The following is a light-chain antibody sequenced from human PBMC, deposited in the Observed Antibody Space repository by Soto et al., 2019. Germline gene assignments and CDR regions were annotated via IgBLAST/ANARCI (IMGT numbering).Light chain of an antibody. Sequence: DIQLTQSPSFLSASVGDRVTISCRASQGISSYLAWYQQTPGKAPKLLIYASSILQSGVPSRFSVSRSGTEFTLTISSLQPEDFATYYCQQLNTFPVTFGQGTRL. J-gene: IGKJ5*01. CDR1: QGISSY. CDR3: QQLNTFPVT. V-gene: IGKV1-9*01. CDR2: ASS.